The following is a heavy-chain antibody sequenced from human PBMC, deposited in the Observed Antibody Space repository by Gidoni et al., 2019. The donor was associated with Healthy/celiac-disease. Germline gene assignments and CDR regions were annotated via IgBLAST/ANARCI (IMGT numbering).Heavy chain of an antibody. J-gene: IGHJ4*02. D-gene: IGHD2-21*02. CDR3: ARDTNTVVTLGY. CDR1: GYTFTSSD. V-gene: IGHV1-8*01. Sequence: VQLVQSGAAVKKPGASVTVSCQASGYTFTSSDINWVRQATGHGLEWMGWMNPNRGNTGYAQKLQGRVTMTRNTSISTAYMELSSLRSEDTAVYYCARDTNTVVTLGYWGQGTLVTVSS. CDR2: MNPNRGNT.